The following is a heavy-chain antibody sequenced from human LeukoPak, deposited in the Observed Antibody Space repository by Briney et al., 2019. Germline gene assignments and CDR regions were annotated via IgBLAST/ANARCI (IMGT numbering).Heavy chain of an antibody. CDR3: AREYSSFPDAFDI. CDR1: GYSFTSYW. D-gene: IGHD6-6*01. V-gene: IGHV5-51*01. Sequence: GESLKISCKGSGYSFTSYWIGWVRQMPGKGLEWMGIIYPGDSDTRYSPSFQGQVTISADKSISTAYLQWSSLKASDTATYYCAREYSSFPDAFDIWGQGTMVTVSS. CDR2: IYPGDSDT. J-gene: IGHJ3*02.